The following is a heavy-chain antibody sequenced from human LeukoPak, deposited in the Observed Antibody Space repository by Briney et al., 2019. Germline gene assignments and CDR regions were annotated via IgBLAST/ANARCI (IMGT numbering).Heavy chain of an antibody. CDR3: ARIEWFGELFRYNWFDP. Sequence: ASVKVSCKASGYTFTSYGISWVRQAPGQGLEWMGWISAYNGNTNYAQKLQGRVTMTTGTSTSTAYMELRSLRSDDTAVYYCARIEWFGELFRYNWFDPWGQGTLVTVSS. CDR1: GYTFTSYG. V-gene: IGHV1-18*01. D-gene: IGHD3-10*01. CDR2: ISAYNGNT. J-gene: IGHJ5*02.